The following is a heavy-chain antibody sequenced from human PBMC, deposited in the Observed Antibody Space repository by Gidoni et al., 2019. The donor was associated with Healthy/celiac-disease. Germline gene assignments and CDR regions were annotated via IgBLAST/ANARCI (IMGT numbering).Heavy chain of an antibody. CDR1: GLTFSSYW. J-gene: IGHJ4*02. V-gene: IGHV3-7*04. Sequence: EVQLVESGGGLVQTGGSLSLSCAASGLTFSSYWMSWVRQAPVTGLEWGANIKQDGSEKYYVDSVKGRFTISRDNAKNSLYLQMNSLRAEDTAVYYCAREYCSSTSCYGDYVDYWGQGTLVTVSS. CDR3: AREYCSSTSCYGDYVDY. D-gene: IGHD2-2*01. CDR2: IKQDGSEK.